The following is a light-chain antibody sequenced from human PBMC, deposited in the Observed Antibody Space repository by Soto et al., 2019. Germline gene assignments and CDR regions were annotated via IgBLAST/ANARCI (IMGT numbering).Light chain of an antibody. Sequence: DIRMTQSPSTLSASVGDRVTITCRASQSISSWLAWYQQKPGKAPKLLIHEASRLESGVPSRFSGSESGTEFTLPISGLHAEDFATYYCQQYTNFPLTFGGGTKVEIK. V-gene: IGKV1-5*01. J-gene: IGKJ4*01. CDR2: EAS. CDR1: QSISSW. CDR3: QQYTNFPLT.